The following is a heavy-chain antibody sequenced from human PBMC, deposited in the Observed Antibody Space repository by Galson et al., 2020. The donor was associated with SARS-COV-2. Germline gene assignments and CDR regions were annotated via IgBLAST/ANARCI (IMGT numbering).Heavy chain of an antibody. Sequence: GESLKISCAASGFTFSGSAVHWVRQASGKGLEWVGRIRSKANNYATTYAASVKGRFTISRDDSKNTAYLQMNSLKTEDTAVYYCAHVDCSSTSCPSLDYWGQGTLVTVSS. CDR1: GFTFSGSA. CDR3: AHVDCSSTSCPSLDY. J-gene: IGHJ4*02. D-gene: IGHD2-2*01. CDR2: IRSKANNYAT. V-gene: IGHV3-73*01.